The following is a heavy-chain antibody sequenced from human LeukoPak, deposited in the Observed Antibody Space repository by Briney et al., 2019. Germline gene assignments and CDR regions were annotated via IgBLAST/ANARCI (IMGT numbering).Heavy chain of an antibody. CDR2: ISWNSGSI. Sequence: PGGSLRLSCAASGFTFDDYAMHWVRQAPGKGLEWVSGISWNSGSIGYADSVKGRFTISRDNAKNSLYLQMNSLRAEDTAVYYCARITGQDAFDIWGQGTMVTVSS. D-gene: IGHD3-16*01. CDR3: ARITGQDAFDI. V-gene: IGHV3-9*01. CDR1: GFTFDDYA. J-gene: IGHJ3*02.